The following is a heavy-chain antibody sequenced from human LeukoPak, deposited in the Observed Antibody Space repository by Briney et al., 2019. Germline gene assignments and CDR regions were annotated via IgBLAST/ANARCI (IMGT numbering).Heavy chain of an antibody. V-gene: IGHV4-4*07. D-gene: IGHD6-13*01. CDR1: DGSISSYY. J-gene: IGHJ5*02. CDR2: IYTSGST. CDR3: ARVGSSWEPNWFDP. Sequence: TSETLSLTCTVSDGSISSYYWSWIRQPAGKGLEWIGRIYTSGSTNYNPSLKSRVTMSVDTSKNQFSLKLSSVTAADTAVYYCARVGSSWEPNWFDPWGQGTLVTVSS.